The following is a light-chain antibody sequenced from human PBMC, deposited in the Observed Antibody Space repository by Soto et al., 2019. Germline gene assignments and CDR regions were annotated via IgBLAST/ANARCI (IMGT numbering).Light chain of an antibody. Sequence: DIQMTQSPSTLSASVGDRVTITCRASQTINSWLAWYQQKPGKDPKLLIYKASTFESGVPSRFSGSGSGPEFALTITSLQPDDFATYYCQHYYNYPYTFGQGTKLEIK. CDR3: QHYYNYPYT. V-gene: IGKV1-5*03. J-gene: IGKJ2*01. CDR1: QTINSW. CDR2: KAS.